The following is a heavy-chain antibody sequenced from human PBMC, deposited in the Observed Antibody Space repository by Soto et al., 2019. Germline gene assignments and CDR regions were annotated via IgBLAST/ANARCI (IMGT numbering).Heavy chain of an antibody. CDR3: AKDPTRSGVTIFDY. Sequence: QVQLVESGGGVVQPGRSLRLSCAASGFTFSSYGMHWVRQAPGKGLEWVAVISYDGSDKYYADSVKGRFTISRDNSKNTLYLQMNSLRDEDTAVYYCAKDPTRSGVTIFDYWGQGTLVTVSS. CDR1: GFTFSSYG. V-gene: IGHV3-30*18. CDR2: ISYDGSDK. D-gene: IGHD2-15*01. J-gene: IGHJ4*02.